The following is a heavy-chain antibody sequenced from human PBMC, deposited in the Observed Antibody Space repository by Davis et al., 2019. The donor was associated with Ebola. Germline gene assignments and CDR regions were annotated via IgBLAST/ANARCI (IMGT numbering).Heavy chain of an antibody. J-gene: IGHJ4*02. Sequence: AASVKVSCKASGYTFTNYYTHLVRPPPAQGPAWMGRINPNSGGTHYAQRFQGRVTMTRDTSISTAYMELSRLTSDDTAVYYCASGTTVTTGFDNWGQGTLVTVSS. CDR1: GYTFTNYY. D-gene: IGHD4-17*01. CDR3: ASGTTVTTGFDN. CDR2: INPNSGGT. V-gene: IGHV1-2*06.